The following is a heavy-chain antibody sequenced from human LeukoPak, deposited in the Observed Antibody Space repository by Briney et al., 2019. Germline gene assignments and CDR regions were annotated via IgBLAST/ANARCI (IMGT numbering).Heavy chain of an antibody. CDR2: IKKDGSAK. Sequence: PGGSLRLSCAASGFTFSSYWMSWVRQAPGKGLEWVANIKKDGSAKYYVDSVKGRFTIHKDNTKNSLYLQMTSQRAEDTAVYYCAREGCEYYDSSGYLNWFDPGSQGTLVTVSS. D-gene: IGHD3-22*01. V-gene: IGHV3-7*01. J-gene: IGHJ5*02. CDR1: GFTFSSYW. CDR3: AREGCEYYDSSGYLNWFDP.